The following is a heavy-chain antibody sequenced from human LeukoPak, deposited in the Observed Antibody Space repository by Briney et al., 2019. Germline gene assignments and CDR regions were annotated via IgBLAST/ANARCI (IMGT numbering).Heavy chain of an antibody. CDR3: AKPQAYYDTSGSLIDS. V-gene: IGHV3-23*01. J-gene: IGHJ4*02. D-gene: IGHD3-22*01. Sequence: GGSLRLSCAVSGFTFSRSAMNWVRQAPGKGLEWLSAIGDSGDSTYYADSVKGRVTISRDNSKNILYLQMNSLRAEDTAVYFCAKPQAYYDTSGSLIDSWGQGTPVTVSS. CDR2: IGDSGDST. CDR1: GFTFSRSA.